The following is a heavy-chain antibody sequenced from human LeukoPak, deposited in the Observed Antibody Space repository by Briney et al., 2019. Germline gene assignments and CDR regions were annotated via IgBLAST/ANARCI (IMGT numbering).Heavy chain of an antibody. J-gene: IGHJ6*03. V-gene: IGHV1-24*01. D-gene: IGHD6-13*01. Sequence: ASVKVSCQVSGYTLTELSMHWVRQAPGKGLEWMGGFDPEDGETIYAQKFQGRVTMTEDTSTDTAYMELSSLRSEDTAVYYCATDSVAAAGRQYYYYMDVWGKGTTVTVSS. CDR1: GYTLTELS. CDR2: FDPEDGET. CDR3: ATDSVAAAGRQYYYYMDV.